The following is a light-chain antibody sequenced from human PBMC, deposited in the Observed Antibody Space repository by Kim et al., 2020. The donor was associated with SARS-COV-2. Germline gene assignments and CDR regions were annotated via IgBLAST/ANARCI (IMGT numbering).Light chain of an antibody. CDR1: TIGRKN. CDR2: RDS. J-gene: IGLJ1*01. CDR3: QVWDSNTARV. Sequence: VGLGQPATLAWRGTTIGRKNVHWYTQKPGQAPVLVIYRDSNRPSGIPERFSASNSGNTATLTISRAQAGDEADYYCQVWDSNTARVFGTGTKVTVL. V-gene: IGLV3-9*01.